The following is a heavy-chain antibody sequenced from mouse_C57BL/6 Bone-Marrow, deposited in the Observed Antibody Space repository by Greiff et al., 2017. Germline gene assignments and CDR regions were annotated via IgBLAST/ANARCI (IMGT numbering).Heavy chain of an antibody. D-gene: IGHD6-1*01. V-gene: IGHV1-64*01. Sequence: VQLQQPGAELVKPGASVKLSCKASGYTFTSYWMHWVKQRPGQGLEWIGMIHPNSGSTNYNEKFKSKATLTVDKSYSTAYMQLSSLTSEDSAVYYCARLGGSLWGPFDYWGQGTTLTVSS. CDR2: IHPNSGST. CDR3: ARLGGSLWGPFDY. CDR1: GYTFTSYW. J-gene: IGHJ2*01.